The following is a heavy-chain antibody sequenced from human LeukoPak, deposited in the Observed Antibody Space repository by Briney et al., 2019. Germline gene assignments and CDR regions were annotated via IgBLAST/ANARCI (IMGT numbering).Heavy chain of an antibody. D-gene: IGHD3-10*01. CDR2: ISTYNGNT. Sequence: ASVKVSCKPSGYSFTNYGITWVRQAPGQGLEWMGWISTYNGNTNYSQKFQGRVTMTRDMSTSTVYMELSSLRSEDTAVYYCARAGGSSGSYYHTIYYYYYYMDVWGKGTTATISS. V-gene: IGHV1-18*01. CDR1: GYSFTNYG. CDR3: ARAGGSSGSYYHTIYYYYYYMDV. J-gene: IGHJ6*03.